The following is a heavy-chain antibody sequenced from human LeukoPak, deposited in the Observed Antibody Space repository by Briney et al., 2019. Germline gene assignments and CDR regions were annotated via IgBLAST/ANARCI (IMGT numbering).Heavy chain of an antibody. J-gene: IGHJ4*02. Sequence: PSETLSLTCTVSGYSISSGYYWSWIRQPPGKGLEWIGYIYYSGSTNYSPSLKSRVTISVDTSKNQFSLKLSSVTAADTAVYYCARVGTVTTWVHFDYWGQGTLVTVSS. CDR2: IYYSGST. CDR3: ARVGTVTTWVHFDY. CDR1: GYSISSGYY. V-gene: IGHV4-61*01. D-gene: IGHD4-17*01.